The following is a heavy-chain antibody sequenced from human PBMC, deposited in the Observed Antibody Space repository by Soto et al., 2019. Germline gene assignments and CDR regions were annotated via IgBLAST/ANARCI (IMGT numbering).Heavy chain of an antibody. CDR3: TTGIYYDILTGYHNVAY. CDR1: GINLSHPW. J-gene: IGHJ4*02. V-gene: IGHV3-15*01. D-gene: IGHD3-9*01. CDR2: IKSKTDGGTA. Sequence: PGGPLRLSCVASGINLSHPWMTWVRQAAGKGLEWVGRIKSKTDGGTADYAAHVKGRATISRDDSKNTVYLQMNSRKTEYTAVYQCTTGIYYDILTGYHNVAYWGQGALSTVS.